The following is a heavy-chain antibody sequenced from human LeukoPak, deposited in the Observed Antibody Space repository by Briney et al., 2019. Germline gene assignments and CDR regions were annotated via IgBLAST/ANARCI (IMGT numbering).Heavy chain of an antibody. Sequence: PGGSLRLSCAASGFIFNNYGLIWVRQAPGKGLEWVSAISNDGGGTQYADFVEGRFTISRDDSKNTLFLQMSSLRAEDTALSYCAKGSSGYFADLWGQGTLVTVSS. V-gene: IGHV3-23*01. CDR3: AKGSSGYFADL. J-gene: IGHJ5*02. D-gene: IGHD3-22*01. CDR2: ISNDGGGT. CDR1: GFIFNNYG.